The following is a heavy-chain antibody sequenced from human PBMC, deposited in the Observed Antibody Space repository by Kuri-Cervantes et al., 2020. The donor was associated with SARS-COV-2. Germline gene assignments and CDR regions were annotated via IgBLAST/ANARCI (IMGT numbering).Heavy chain of an antibody. CDR2: IYYSGST. J-gene: IGHJ4*02. CDR3: ARHVAAAGDFDY. Sequence: SETLSLTCTVSGGSISSYYWSWIRQPPGKGLEWIGYIYYSGSTNYNPSLKSRVTISVDTSKNQFSLKLSSVAAADTAVYYRARHVAAAGDFDYWGQGTLVNVSS. V-gene: IGHV4-59*08. CDR1: GGSISSYY. D-gene: IGHD6-13*01.